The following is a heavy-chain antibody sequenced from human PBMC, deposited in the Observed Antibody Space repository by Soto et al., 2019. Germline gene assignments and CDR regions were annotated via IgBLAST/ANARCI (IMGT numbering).Heavy chain of an antibody. CDR2: IYYSGST. V-gene: IGHV4-39*01. CDR3: ARRWGRTFDY. D-gene: IGHD7-27*01. CDR1: GGSTSSISYY. J-gene: IGHJ4*02. Sequence: SETLSLTCTVSGGSTSSISYYWAWIRQPPGKGLEWIGSIYYSGSTYYNPSLKSRVTISVDTSKNQFSLKLSSVTAADTTVYYCARRWGRTFDYWGQGTLVTVSS.